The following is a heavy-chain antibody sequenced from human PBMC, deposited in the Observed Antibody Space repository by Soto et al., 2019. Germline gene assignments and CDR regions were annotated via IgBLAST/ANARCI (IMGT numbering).Heavy chain of an antibody. CDR2: IDPSDSYT. J-gene: IGHJ4*02. Sequence: XESLRVSWQGSVYSFTSYGSSWVRKMPGKGLEWMGRIDPSDSYTNYSPSFQGHVTISADKSISTAYLQWSSLKASDTAMYYCARHFEGPAGTDYWGQGTLVTVSS. CDR3: ARHFEGPAGTDY. D-gene: IGHD3-9*01. V-gene: IGHV5-10-1*01. CDR1: VYSFTSYG.